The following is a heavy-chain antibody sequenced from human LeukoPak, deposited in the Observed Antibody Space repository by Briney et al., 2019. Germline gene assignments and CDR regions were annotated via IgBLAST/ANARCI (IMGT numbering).Heavy chain of an antibody. Sequence: SETLSLTCTVSGGSISSSSYYWGWIRQPPGKGLEWIGYIYYSGSTNYNPSLKSRVTISVDTSKNQFSLKLSSVTAADTAVYYCARSMVGATNWFDPWGQGTLVTVSS. CDR3: ARSMVGATNWFDP. D-gene: IGHD1-26*01. J-gene: IGHJ5*02. CDR1: GGSISSSSYY. V-gene: IGHV4-61*05. CDR2: IYYSGST.